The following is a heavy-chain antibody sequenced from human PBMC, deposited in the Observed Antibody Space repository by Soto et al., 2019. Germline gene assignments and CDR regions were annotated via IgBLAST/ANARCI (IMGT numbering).Heavy chain of an antibody. CDR3: AKSYFGYSYGYPFDY. J-gene: IGHJ4*02. Sequence: QVQLVESGGGVVQPGRSLRLSCAASGFTFSSYGMHWVHQAPGKGLEWVAVISYDGSNKYYADSVKGRFTISRDNSKNTLYLQMNSLRAEDTAVYYCAKSYFGYSYGYPFDYWGQGTLVTVSS. CDR2: ISYDGSNK. D-gene: IGHD5-18*01. V-gene: IGHV3-30*18. CDR1: GFTFSSYG.